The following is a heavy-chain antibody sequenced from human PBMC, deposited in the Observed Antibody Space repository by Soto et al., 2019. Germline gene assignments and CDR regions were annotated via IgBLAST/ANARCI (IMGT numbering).Heavy chain of an antibody. J-gene: IGHJ4*02. V-gene: IGHV4-39*01. CDR3: VRRVTSGNYGEFDY. CDR1: GGSISSSNYY. CDR2: IYYSGNI. Sequence: QLQLQESGPGLVKPSETLSLTCTVSGGSISSSNYYWGWIRQPPGKGLEWIGTIYYSGNIYYNLSHKSRVTISGDTSRNQFSLQLTSVTAADTAVYYCVRRVTSGNYGEFDYWGQGTLVTVSS. D-gene: IGHD1-26*01.